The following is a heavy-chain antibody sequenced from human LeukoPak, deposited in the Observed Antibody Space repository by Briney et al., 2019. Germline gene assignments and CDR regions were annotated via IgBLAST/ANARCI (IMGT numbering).Heavy chain of an antibody. CDR3: ARDYKYAFDN. Sequence: GGSLRLSCAASGFTFSSDAMSWVRQAPGKGLEWISYIGIDSGNTNYADSVKGRFTISGDKAKNSLYLQMNSLRVEDTAVYYCARDYKYAFDNWGQGTLVTVSS. CDR2: IGIDSGNT. D-gene: IGHD5-24*01. V-gene: IGHV3-48*01. J-gene: IGHJ4*02. CDR1: GFTFSSDA.